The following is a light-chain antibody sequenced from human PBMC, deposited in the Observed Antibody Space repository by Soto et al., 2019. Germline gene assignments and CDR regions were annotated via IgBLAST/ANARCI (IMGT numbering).Light chain of an antibody. V-gene: IGLV2-8*01. CDR2: EVS. Sequence: QSALTQPPSASGSPGQSVTISCTGTSSDIGVYNYVSWYQQYPGKAPKLMIYEVSKRPSGVPDRFSGSKSGNTASLTVSGLQAEDEADYYCTSYVGSDVWVFGGGTKLTVL. J-gene: IGLJ3*02. CDR3: TSYVGSDVWV. CDR1: SSDIGVYNY.